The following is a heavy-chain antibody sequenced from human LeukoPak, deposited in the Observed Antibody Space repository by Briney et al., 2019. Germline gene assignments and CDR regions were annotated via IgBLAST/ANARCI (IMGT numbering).Heavy chain of an antibody. Sequence: SVKVSCKASGGTFSSYAISWVRQAPGQGLEWMGGIIPIFGTANYAQKFQGRVTITADESTSTAYMELSSLRSEDTAVYYCARQAQGKPGPPIDFWGQGTLVTVSS. CDR1: GGTFSSYA. CDR2: IIPIFGTA. V-gene: IGHV1-69*13. J-gene: IGHJ4*02. CDR3: ARQAQGKPGPPIDF.